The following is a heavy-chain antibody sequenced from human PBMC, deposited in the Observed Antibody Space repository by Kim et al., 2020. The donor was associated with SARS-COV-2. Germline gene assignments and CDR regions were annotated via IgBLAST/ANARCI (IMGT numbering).Heavy chain of an antibody. J-gene: IGHJ6*02. CDR2: IYYSGST. CDR1: GGSVSSGSYY. CDR3: ARERDGNFYRGMDV. V-gene: IGHV4-61*01. D-gene: IGHD3-16*02. Sequence: SETLSLTCTVSGGSVSSGSYYWSWIRQPPGKGLEWIGYIYYSGSTNYNPSLKSRVTISVDTSKNQFSLKVSSVTAADTAVYYCARERDGNFYRGMDVWGQGTTVTVSS.